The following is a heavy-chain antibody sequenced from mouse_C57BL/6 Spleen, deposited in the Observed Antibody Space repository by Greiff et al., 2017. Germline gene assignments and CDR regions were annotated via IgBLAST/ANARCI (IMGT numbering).Heavy chain of an antibody. Sequence: DVHLVESEGGLVQPGSSMKLSCTASGFTFSDYYMAWVRQVPEKGLEWVANINYDGSSTYYLDSLKSRFIISRDNAKNILYLQMSSLKSEDTATYYCARDNLLLPMDYWGQGTSVTVSS. J-gene: IGHJ4*01. D-gene: IGHD1-1*01. CDR2: INYDGSST. CDR1: GFTFSDYY. CDR3: ARDNLLLPMDY. V-gene: IGHV5-16*01.